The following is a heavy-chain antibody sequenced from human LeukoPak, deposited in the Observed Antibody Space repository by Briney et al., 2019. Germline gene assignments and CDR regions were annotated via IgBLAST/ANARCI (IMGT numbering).Heavy chain of an antibody. D-gene: IGHD2-15*01. CDR1: GFTFSSYS. Sequence: PGGSLRLSCAAFGFTFSSYSMNWVRQAPGKGLEWVSSISSSSSYIYYADSVKGRFTISRDNAKNSLYLQMSSLRAEDTAVCYCAREVVVAATPHYYMDVWGKGTTVTVSS. J-gene: IGHJ6*03. V-gene: IGHV3-21*01. CDR3: AREVVVAATPHYYMDV. CDR2: ISSSSSYI.